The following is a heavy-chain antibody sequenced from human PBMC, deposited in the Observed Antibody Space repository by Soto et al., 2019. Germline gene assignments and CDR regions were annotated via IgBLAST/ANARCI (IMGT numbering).Heavy chain of an antibody. V-gene: IGHV5-10-1*01. CDR2: IDPSDSYT. D-gene: IGHD4-4*01. CDR1: GYSFTSYW. Sequence: GESLKISRKCSGYSFTSYWISCVLHMPGKGLEWMGRIDPSDSYTNYNPSFQGHVTISADKSISTAYLQWSSLKASDTAMYYRARQAMTTDNYYYYGMDVWGQGTTVTVSS. CDR3: ARQAMTTDNYYYYGMDV. J-gene: IGHJ6*02.